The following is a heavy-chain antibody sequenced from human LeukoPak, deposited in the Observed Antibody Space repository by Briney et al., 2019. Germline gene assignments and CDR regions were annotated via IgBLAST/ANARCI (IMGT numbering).Heavy chain of an antibody. CDR1: GFTFSSYA. D-gene: IGHD1-26*01. CDR3: ARGSSGARDI. CDR2: INGDGSEK. J-gene: IGHJ3*02. Sequence: PGGSLRLSCAASGFTFSSYAMSWVRQAPGKGLEWVAHINGDGSEKSYVDSVKGRFTISRDNTKNSLYLQMNSLRAEDTAVYYCARGSSGARDIWGQGTMVTVSS. V-gene: IGHV3-7*01.